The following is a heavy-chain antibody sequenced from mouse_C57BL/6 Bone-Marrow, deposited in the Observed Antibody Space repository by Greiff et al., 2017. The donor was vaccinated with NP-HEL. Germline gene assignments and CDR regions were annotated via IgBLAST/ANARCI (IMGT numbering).Heavy chain of an antibody. J-gene: IGHJ2*01. Sequence: QVQLQQSGPELVKPGASVKISCKASGYAFSSSWMNWVKQRPGKGLEWIGRIYPGDGDTNYNGKFKGKATLTADKSSSTAYMQLSSLTSEDSAVYFCARELLRFSFDYWGQGTTLTVSS. CDR3: ARELLRFSFDY. V-gene: IGHV1-82*01. CDR1: GYAFSSSW. D-gene: IGHD1-1*01. CDR2: IYPGDGDT.